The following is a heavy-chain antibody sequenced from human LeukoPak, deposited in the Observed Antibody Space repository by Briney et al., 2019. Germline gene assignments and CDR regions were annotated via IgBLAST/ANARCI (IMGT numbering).Heavy chain of an antibody. D-gene: IGHD2-21*01. CDR2: ISYDGSNK. CDR3: AKDGDDCIDY. Sequence: GGSLRLSCAASGFTFSSYAMHWVRQAPGKGLEWVAVISYDGSNKYYADSVKGRFTISRDNSKNTLYLHVNSLRPEDTAVYYCAKDGDDCIDYWGQGTLVTVSS. J-gene: IGHJ4*02. CDR1: GFTFSSYA. V-gene: IGHV3-30*04.